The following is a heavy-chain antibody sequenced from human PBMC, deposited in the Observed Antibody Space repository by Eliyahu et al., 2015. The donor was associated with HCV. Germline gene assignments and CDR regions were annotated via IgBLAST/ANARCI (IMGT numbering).Heavy chain of an antibody. Sequence: QVQLVQSGPEMKEPGASVPVSCRASGXTFSAHYIHGVRLAPGQGLEWMGWVNPNGGGTDSXQKFQGRVTMTSDTSANTAYMELNRLTSDDTAVYYCARGGYNFWSGSGDDWFDPWGQGTLVTVSS. J-gene: IGHJ5*02. V-gene: IGHV1-2*02. CDR3: ARGGYNFWSGSGDDWFDP. CDR2: VNPNGGGT. CDR1: GXTFSAHY. D-gene: IGHD3-3*01.